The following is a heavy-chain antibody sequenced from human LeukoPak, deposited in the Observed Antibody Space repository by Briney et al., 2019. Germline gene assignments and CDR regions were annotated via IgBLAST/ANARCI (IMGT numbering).Heavy chain of an antibody. CDR3: ARRRVVVASTDGASGAFDI. J-gene: IGHJ3*02. CDR2: INHSGST. Sequence: SETLSLTCAVYGGSFSGYYWSWIRQPPGKGLEWIGEINHSGSTNYNPSLRSRVTISVDTSANQFSLKLSSVTAADTAVYFCARRRVVVASTDGASGAFDIWGQGTMVTVSS. V-gene: IGHV4-34*09. CDR1: GGSFSGYY. D-gene: IGHD2-15*01.